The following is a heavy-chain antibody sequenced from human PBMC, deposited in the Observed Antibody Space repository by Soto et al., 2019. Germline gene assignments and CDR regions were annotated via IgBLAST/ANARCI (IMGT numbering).Heavy chain of an antibody. J-gene: IGHJ6*02. Sequence: PSQTLSLTCAISGDSVSSNSAAWNWIRQSPSRGLEWLGRTYYRSKWYNDYAVSVKSRITINPDTSKNQFSLQLNSVTPEDTAVYYCERGPSSLPVAGTYYYHGLDVWGQATTVTDPS. CDR1: GDSVSSNSAA. CDR3: ERGPSSLPVAGTYYYHGLDV. D-gene: IGHD6-19*01. CDR2: TYYRSKWYN. V-gene: IGHV6-1*01.